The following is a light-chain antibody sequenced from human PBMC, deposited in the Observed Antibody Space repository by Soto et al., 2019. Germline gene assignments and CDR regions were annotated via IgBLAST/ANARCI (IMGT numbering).Light chain of an antibody. V-gene: IGKV3-20*01. J-gene: IGKJ1*01. Sequence: ERVLKESPDTLYLSPGERATXSCGASQTVTSNSLAWYQQKPGQSPSLLIFVASIRFTGIPDRFIGSGPGTDFTLTISRLKPEDFAVYYWQQYLRSRTFGQRTKVDIK. CDR2: VAS. CDR3: QQYLRSRT. CDR1: QTVTSNS.